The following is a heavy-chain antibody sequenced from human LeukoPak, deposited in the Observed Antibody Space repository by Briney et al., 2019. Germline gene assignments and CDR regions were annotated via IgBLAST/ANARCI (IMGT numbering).Heavy chain of an antibody. CDR3: ARGPTTAMYMVSYYYYYYMDV. CDR2: ISSSSSYI. D-gene: IGHD5-18*01. V-gene: IGHV3-21*01. Sequence: PGGSLRLSCAASGFTFSSYSMNWVRQAPGKGLEWVSSISSSSSYIYYADSVKGRFTISRDNAKNSLYLQMNSLRAEDTAVYYCARGPTTAMYMVSYYYYYYMDVWGKGTTVTVSS. CDR1: GFTFSSYS. J-gene: IGHJ6*03.